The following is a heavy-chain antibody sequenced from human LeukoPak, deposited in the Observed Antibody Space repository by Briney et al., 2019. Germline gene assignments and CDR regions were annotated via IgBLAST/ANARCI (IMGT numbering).Heavy chain of an antibody. Sequence: GGSLRLSCAASGFTFSSYAMSWVRQAPGKGLEWVSAISGSGGSTYYADSVKGRFTISRDNSKNALYLQMNSLRAEDTAVYYCAKENYGDFGPYYFDYWGQGTLVTVSS. CDR2: ISGSGGST. J-gene: IGHJ4*02. V-gene: IGHV3-23*01. D-gene: IGHD4-17*01. CDR3: AKENYGDFGPYYFDY. CDR1: GFTFSSYA.